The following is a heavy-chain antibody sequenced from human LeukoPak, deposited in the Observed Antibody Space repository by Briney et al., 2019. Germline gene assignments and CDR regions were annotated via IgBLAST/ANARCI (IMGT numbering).Heavy chain of an antibody. CDR2: INSDGTTT. V-gene: IGHV3-74*01. CDR1: GFTFSSYW. Sequence: PGGSLRLSCAASGFTFSSYWMHWVRQAPGKGLVWVSSINSDGTTTTYADSVKGRFTMSRDKAKTTLYLQMNSLRAEDTAVYYCAREKNWGQGTLVTVSS. J-gene: IGHJ4*02. CDR3: AREKN.